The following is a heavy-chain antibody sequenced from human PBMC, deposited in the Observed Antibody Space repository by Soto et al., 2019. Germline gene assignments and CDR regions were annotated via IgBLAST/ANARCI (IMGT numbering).Heavy chain of an antibody. J-gene: IGHJ4*02. D-gene: IGHD3-9*01. CDR1: GFTFSNAW. CDR3: TTVVTPRYYDILTGYYRVLDY. CDR2: IKSKTDGGTT. V-gene: IGHV3-15*01. Sequence: GGSLRLSCAASGFTFSNAWMSWVRQAPGKGLEWVGRIKSKTDGGTTDYAAPVKGRFTISRDDSQNTLYLQMNSLKTEDTAVYYCTTVVTPRYYDILTGYYRVLDYWGQGTLVTVSS.